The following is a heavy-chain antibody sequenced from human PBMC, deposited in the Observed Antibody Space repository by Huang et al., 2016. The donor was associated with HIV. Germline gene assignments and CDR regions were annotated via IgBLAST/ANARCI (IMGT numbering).Heavy chain of an antibody. CDR1: IFTFSTSA. D-gene: IGHD3-3*01. J-gene: IGHJ4*02. CDR3: AKGSERSLTGPKYQYYFDY. Sequence: VQLLESGGGLVQTGGSLRLSCAASIFTFSTSAMSWVRQAPGKGLEWVSGISGSGSRTYYADSVKGRFTISRDNSRNTLYLQMKSLRVEDTAIYYCAKGSERSLTGPKYQYYFDYWGQGTLVTVSS. CDR2: ISGSGSRT. V-gene: IGHV3-23*01.